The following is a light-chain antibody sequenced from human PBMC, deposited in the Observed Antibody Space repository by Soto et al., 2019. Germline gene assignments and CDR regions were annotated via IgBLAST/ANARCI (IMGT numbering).Light chain of an antibody. CDR3: QQYGTSPPR. J-gene: IGKJ1*01. CDR2: GAS. Sequence: EIVLTQSPGTLSLSPGERAALSCRASESVSDGSLAWYQQKSGQAPRLLISGASSRATGIPDRFSGSGSGTDFTLTISRLEPEDFAVYSCQQYGTSPPRFGQGTKVEIK. CDR1: ESVSDGS. V-gene: IGKV3-20*01.